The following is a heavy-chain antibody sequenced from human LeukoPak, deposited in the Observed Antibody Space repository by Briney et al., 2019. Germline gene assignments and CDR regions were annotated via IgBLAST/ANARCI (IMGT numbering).Heavy chain of an antibody. CDR1: GLTFSSYA. J-gene: IGHJ6*02. CDR2: ISGSGGST. Sequence: GGSLRLSCAASGLTFSSYAMSWVRQAPGKGLEWVSAISGSGGSTYYADSLKGRFTISRDNSKNTLYLQMNSLRAEDTAVYYCAKPVESSSSSLLWSRDYYYGMDVWGQGTTVTVSS. D-gene: IGHD6-6*01. V-gene: IGHV3-23*01. CDR3: AKPVESSSSSLLWSRDYYYGMDV.